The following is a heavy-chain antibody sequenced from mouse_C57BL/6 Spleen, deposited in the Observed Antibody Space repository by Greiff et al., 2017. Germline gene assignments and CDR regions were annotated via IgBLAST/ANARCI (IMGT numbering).Heavy chain of an antibody. CDR3: ARGGLLLMDY. V-gene: IGHV1-66*01. CDR1: GYSFTSYY. Sequence: VQLQQSGPELVKPGASVKISCKASGYSFTSYYIHWVKQRPGQGLEWIGWIYPGSGNTKYNEKFKGKATLTADTSSSTAYMQLSSLTSEDSAVYYCARGGLLLMDYWGQGTSVTVSS. J-gene: IGHJ4*01. D-gene: IGHD2-3*01. CDR2: IYPGSGNT.